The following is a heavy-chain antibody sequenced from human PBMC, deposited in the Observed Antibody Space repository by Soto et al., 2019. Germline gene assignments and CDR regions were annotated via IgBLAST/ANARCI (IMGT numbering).Heavy chain of an antibody. CDR1: GYTFSNYG. V-gene: IGHV1-18*01. D-gene: IGHD2-2*01. CDR2: ISLYSDGT. CDR3: ARVVPGAEAWFGS. J-gene: IGHJ5*01. Sequence: ASVKVSCKTSGYTFSNYGITWVRQAPGQPLEWLGWISLYSDGTNYAQKFQGRVSMTTDTSTTTAYMELRSLRSDDTAVYYCARVVPGAEAWFGSWGQGTLVTVSS.